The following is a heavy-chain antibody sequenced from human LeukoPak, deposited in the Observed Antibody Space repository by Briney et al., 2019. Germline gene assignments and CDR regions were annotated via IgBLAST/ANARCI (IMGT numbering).Heavy chain of an antibody. CDR2: INHSGST. Sequence: SETLSLTCAVYGGSFSGYYWSWIRQPPGKGLEWIGEINHSGSTNYNPSLKSRVTISVDTSKNQFSLKLSSVTAADTAVYYCARRSLVGYSSGWYLIDYWGQGTLVTVSS. CDR3: ARRSLVGYSSGWYLIDY. V-gene: IGHV4-34*01. J-gene: IGHJ4*02. CDR1: GGSFSGYY. D-gene: IGHD6-19*01.